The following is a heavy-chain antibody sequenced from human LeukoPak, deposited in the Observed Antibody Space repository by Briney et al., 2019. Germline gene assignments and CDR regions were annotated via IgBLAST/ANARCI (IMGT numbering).Heavy chain of an antibody. CDR2: ISWNSGSI. CDR1: GFTFDDYA. D-gene: IGHD4-17*01. J-gene: IGHJ3*02. Sequence: AGRSLRLSCAASGFTFDDYAMHWVRQAPGKGLEWVSGISWNSGSIGYADSVKGRFTISRDNAKNSLYLQMNSLRAEDMALYYCARRRDYGDYDDAFDIWGQGTMVTVSS. V-gene: IGHV3-9*03. CDR3: ARRRDYGDYDDAFDI.